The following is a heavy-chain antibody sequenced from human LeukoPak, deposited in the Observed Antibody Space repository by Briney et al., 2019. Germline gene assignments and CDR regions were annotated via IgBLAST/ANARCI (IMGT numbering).Heavy chain of an antibody. V-gene: IGHV4-4*07. Sequence: PSETLSLTCSVSGGSISSYYWSWLRQPAGKGLEWVGRIYNTGSTNYNPSLKSRVTISVDTSKNQFSLKLSSVTAADTAVYYCARVPHIVVVTGSAPFDYWGQGTLVTVSS. D-gene: IGHD2-21*02. CDR2: IYNTGST. CDR1: GGSISSYY. J-gene: IGHJ4*02. CDR3: ARVPHIVVVTGSAPFDY.